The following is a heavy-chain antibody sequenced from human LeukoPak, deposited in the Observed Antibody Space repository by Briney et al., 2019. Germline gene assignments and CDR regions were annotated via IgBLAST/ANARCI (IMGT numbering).Heavy chain of an antibody. CDR2: ISWNSDSI. J-gene: IGHJ2*01. Sequence: GGSLRLSCAASGFTFDDYAMHWVRQAPGKGLEWVSGISWNSDSIGSADSVKGRFTISRDNAKNSLYLQMNSLRAEDTALYYCARGRGYDFWSGQIEDYWYFDLWGRGTLVTVSS. D-gene: IGHD3-3*01. CDR3: ARGRGYDFWSGQIEDYWYFDL. V-gene: IGHV3-9*01. CDR1: GFTFDDYA.